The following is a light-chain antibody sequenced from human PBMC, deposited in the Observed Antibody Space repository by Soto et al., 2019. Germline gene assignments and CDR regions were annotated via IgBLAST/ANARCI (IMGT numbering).Light chain of an antibody. CDR1: QSISNS. CDR2: AAS. Sequence: DIQMTQSPSSLSAPVGDRVTITCRASQSISNSLNWYQQKPGKAPKLLMYAASSLQSGVPSRFGGSGSGTDFTLTISSLQTEDFATYYCQQSYSTPRTFGQGTKVEIK. J-gene: IGKJ1*01. CDR3: QQSYSTPRT. V-gene: IGKV1-39*01.